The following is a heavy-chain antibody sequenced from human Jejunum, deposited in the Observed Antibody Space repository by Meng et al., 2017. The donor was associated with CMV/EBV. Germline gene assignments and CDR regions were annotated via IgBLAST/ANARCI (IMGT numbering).Heavy chain of an antibody. J-gene: IGHJ4*02. CDR3: AKVNFCNGGSCNELDY. V-gene: IGHV3-23*01. Sequence: TFSTYSMTCVRPAPGKGLEWVSSIRPSGAGTYYVDSVQGRFTITRDNSKSTLYLQMNNLRVEDTAVYYCAKVNFCNGGSCNELDYWGQGTRVTVSS. CDR2: IRPSGAGT. D-gene: IGHD2-15*01. CDR1: TFSTYS.